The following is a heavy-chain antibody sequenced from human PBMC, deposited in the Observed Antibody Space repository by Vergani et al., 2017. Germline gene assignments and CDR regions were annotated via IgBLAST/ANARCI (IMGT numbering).Heavy chain of an antibody. D-gene: IGHD3-10*01. CDR3: ARDVLTMAQEVP. V-gene: IGHV1-69*08. J-gene: IGHJ5*02. CDR1: GGTFSSYT. CDR2: IIPILGIA. Sequence: QVQLVQSGAEVKKPGSSVKVSCKASGGTFSSYTISWVRQAPGQGLEWMGRIIPILGIANYAQKFQGRVTITADKSTSTAYMELSSLRSEDTAVYYWARDVLTMAQEVPWGQGTLVTVSS.